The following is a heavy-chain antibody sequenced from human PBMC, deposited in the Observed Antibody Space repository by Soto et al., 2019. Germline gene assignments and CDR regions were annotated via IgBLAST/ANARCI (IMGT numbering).Heavy chain of an antibody. CDR2: INPDSGAT. J-gene: IGHJ4*02. D-gene: IGHD2-8*02. V-gene: IGHV1-2*02. CDR1: GYSFTGYY. CDR3: ARGDYGTGGYPFPYFDY. Sequence: HEHLVQSGAEVKRPGASLKVSCKASGYSFTGYYIHWVRQAPGQGLEWMGLINPDSGATNYAQNFQGRVTLTSDTSISTTSMDLTSLTSDATAVYYCARGDYGTGGYPFPYFDYWGQGTLVIVSS.